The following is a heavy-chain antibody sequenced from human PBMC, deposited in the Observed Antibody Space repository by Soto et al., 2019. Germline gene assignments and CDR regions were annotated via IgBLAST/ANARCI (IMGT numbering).Heavy chain of an antibody. CDR2: IIPILGIA. CDR3: AITLGLGYCSGGSCHDPSRYMDV. V-gene: IGHV1-69*02. J-gene: IGHJ6*03. CDR1: GGTFSSYT. Sequence: ASVKVSCKASGGTFSSYTISWVRQAPGQGLEWMGRIIPILGIANYAQKFQGRVTITADKSTSTAYMELSSLRSEDTAVYYCAITLGLGYCSGGSCHDPSRYMDVWGKGTTVTVSS. D-gene: IGHD2-15*01.